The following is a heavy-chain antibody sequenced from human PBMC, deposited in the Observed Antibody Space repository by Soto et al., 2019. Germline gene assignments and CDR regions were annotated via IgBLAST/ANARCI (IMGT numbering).Heavy chain of an antibody. CDR3: ARSRITIFGVVIPYFDY. D-gene: IGHD3-3*01. J-gene: IGHJ4*02. CDR2: IIPIFGTA. V-gene: IGHV1-69*06. CDR1: GGTFSSYA. Sequence: ASVKVSCKASGGTFSSYAISWVRQAPGQGLEWMGGIIPIFGTANYAQKFQGRVTITADKSTSTAYMELSSLRSEDTAVYYCARSRITIFGVVIPYFDYRGQGTLVTVSS.